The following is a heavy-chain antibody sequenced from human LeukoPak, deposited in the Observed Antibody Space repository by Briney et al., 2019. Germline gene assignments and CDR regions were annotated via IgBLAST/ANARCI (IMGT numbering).Heavy chain of an antibody. CDR3: ARQGFGESQGWFDY. J-gene: IGHJ4*02. CDR2: IYPGDSDT. V-gene: IGHV5-51*01. Sequence: KVSCKLSEYSFTSYWIGWVRQMPGKALEWMGIIYPGDSDTRYSPSFQAQVTISADKSISTAHLQWSSLTASDTAMYYCARQGFGESQGWFDYWGQATLVTVSS. D-gene: IGHD3-10*01. CDR1: EYSFTSYW.